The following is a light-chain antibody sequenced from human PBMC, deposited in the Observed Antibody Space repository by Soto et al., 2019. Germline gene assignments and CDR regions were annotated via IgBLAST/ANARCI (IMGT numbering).Light chain of an antibody. V-gene: IGKV3-15*01. CDR1: QSVSSN. CDR2: GAS. Sequence: EIVMTQSPATLSVSPGERATLSCRASQSVSSNLAWYQQKPGQAPRLLIYGASTRATGFPARFSGSGSGTDFTLTISRLQSEDFAIYYCQQYNTWPPLTFGGGTKVEIK. J-gene: IGKJ4*01. CDR3: QQYNTWPPLT.